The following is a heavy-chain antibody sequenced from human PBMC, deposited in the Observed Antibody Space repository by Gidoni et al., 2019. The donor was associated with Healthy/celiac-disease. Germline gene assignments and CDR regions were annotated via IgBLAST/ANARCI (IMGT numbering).Heavy chain of an antibody. J-gene: IGHJ5*02. CDR2: IIPIFGTA. D-gene: IGHD6-19*01. CDR3: ATRIAVAGDQNWFDP. CDR1: GGTFSSYA. Sequence: QVQLVQSGAEVKKPGPSVKVSCKASGGTFSSYAISGVRQAPGQGLEWMGGIIPIFGTANYAQKFQGRVTITADESTSTAYMELSSLRSEDTAVYYCATRIAVAGDQNWFDPWGQGTLVTVSS. V-gene: IGHV1-69*01.